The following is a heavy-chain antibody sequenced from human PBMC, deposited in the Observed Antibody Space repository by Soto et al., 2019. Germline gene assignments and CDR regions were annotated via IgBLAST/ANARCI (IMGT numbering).Heavy chain of an antibody. J-gene: IGHJ4*02. CDR2: ISYSGNDY. Sequence: LRLSCAAFGFTFSNYGIHWVRQAPGKGLEWVAVISYSGNDYHYADSVKGRFTISRDNSKNTLYLQMNSLRAEDTAVYYCAKDLTSRSSDYYFDYWGQGTLVTVSS. CDR1: GFTFSNYG. D-gene: IGHD6-6*01. CDR3: AKDLTSRSSDYYFDY. V-gene: IGHV3-30*18.